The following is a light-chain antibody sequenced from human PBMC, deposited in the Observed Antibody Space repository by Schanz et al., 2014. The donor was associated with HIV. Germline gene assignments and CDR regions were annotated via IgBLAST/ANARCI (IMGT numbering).Light chain of an antibody. CDR1: TSSIKTNT. CDR2: NTN. V-gene: IGLV1-44*01. Sequence: QSVLTQPPSASGTPGQRVTISCSGSTSSIKTNTVNWFQQLPGTAPKLLIYNTNVRPSGVPDRFSGSKSGTSASLAISGLQSEDEVDYYCGTWDDSLNGWVFGGGTKLTV. J-gene: IGLJ3*02. CDR3: GTWDDSLNGWV.